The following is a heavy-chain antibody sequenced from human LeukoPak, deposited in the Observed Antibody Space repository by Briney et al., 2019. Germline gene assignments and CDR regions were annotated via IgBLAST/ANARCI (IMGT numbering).Heavy chain of an antibody. V-gene: IGHV4-34*01. CDR2: INHSGST. Sequence: PSETLSLTCAVYGGSFSGYYWSWIRQPPGKGLEWIGEINHSGSTNYNPSLKSRVTISVDTSKNQFSLKLSSVTAADTAVYYCASPEAPVATDSSFLHWGQGTLVTVSS. CDR1: GGSFSGYY. J-gene: IGHJ1*01. D-gene: IGHD2-2*01. CDR3: ASPEAPVATDSSFLH.